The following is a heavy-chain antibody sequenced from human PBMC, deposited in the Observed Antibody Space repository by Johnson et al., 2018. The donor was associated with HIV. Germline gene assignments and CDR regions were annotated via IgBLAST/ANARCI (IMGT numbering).Heavy chain of an antibody. CDR1: GFTFSDYY. CDR2: IYSGGST. CDR3: ARDYYDSSGYHHAFDI. D-gene: IGHD3-22*01. V-gene: IGHV3-66*01. J-gene: IGHJ3*02. Sequence: VQLVESGGGLVKPGGSLRLSCAASGFTFSDYYMSWIRQAPGKGLEWVSVIYSGGSTYYADSVKGRFTISRDNSKNTLYLQMNSLKTEDTAVYYCARDYYDSSGYHHAFDIWGQETMVTVSS.